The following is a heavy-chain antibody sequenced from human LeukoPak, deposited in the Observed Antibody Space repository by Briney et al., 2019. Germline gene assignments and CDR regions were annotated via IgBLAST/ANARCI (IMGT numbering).Heavy chain of an antibody. J-gene: IGHJ4*02. Sequence: ASVKVSCKASGYTFTSYDINWVRQATGQGLEWMGWMNPNSGNTGYAQKFQGRVTITRNTSISTAYMELSSLRSEDTAVYYCARGWPTSGDYEGAFDYWGQGTLVTVSS. CDR1: GYTFTSYD. CDR2: MNPNSGNT. V-gene: IGHV1-8*03. CDR3: ARGWPTSGDYEGAFDY. D-gene: IGHD4-17*01.